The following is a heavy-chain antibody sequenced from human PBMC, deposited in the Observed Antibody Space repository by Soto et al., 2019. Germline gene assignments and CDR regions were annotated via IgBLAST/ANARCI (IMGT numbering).Heavy chain of an antibody. J-gene: IGHJ4*02. CDR2: INPSGGST. Sequence: QVQLVQSGAEVKKPGASVKVSCKASGYTFTSYYMHWVRQAPGQGLEWMGIINPSGGSTSYAQKFQGRLTXTXYTATSTVYMELSSLRSEDTAVYYCARVSSWSCFDYWGQGTLVTVSS. CDR1: GYTFTSYY. CDR3: ARVSSWSCFDY. D-gene: IGHD6-13*01. V-gene: IGHV1-46*01.